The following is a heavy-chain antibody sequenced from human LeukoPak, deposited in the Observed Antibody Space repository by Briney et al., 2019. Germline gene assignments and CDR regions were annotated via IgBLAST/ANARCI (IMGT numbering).Heavy chain of an antibody. CDR2: INPNSGGT. CDR3: ARDPYGDYVNYQLAGDLFDY. J-gene: IGHJ4*02. CDR1: GYTFTGYY. D-gene: IGHD4-17*01. V-gene: IGHV1-2*02. Sequence: VSVKVSCKASGYTFTGYYMHWVRQAPGQGLEWMGWINPNSGGTNYAQKFQGRVTMTRDTSISTAYMELSRLRSDDTAVYYCARDPYGDYVNYQLAGDLFDYWGQGTLVTVSS.